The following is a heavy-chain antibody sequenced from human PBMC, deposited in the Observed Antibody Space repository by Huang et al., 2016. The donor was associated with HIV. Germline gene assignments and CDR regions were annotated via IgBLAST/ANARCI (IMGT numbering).Heavy chain of an antibody. V-gene: IGHV1-69*01. D-gene: IGHD1-26*01. CDR3: AREFEYTSSDYAFDI. CDR1: GGTFSSFG. Sequence: QVQLVQSGAEVKKSGSSVKVSCKASGGTFSSFGITWVRQAPGQGLEGMGGIIPILGTINYAQKFQGRVTITADEFTSTAHMELSRLRSGDTAVYYCAREFEYTSSDYAFDIWGQGTMVTVSS. CDR2: IIPILGTI. J-gene: IGHJ3*02.